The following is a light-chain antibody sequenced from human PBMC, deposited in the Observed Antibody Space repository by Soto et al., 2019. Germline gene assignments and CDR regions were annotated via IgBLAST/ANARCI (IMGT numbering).Light chain of an antibody. Sequence: EIVLTQSPGTLSLSPGERATLSCRTSQSLSSTYLAWYQQKPGQAPRLLIYGASNSATGIPDRFSGSESGTDFTLTISRLEPEDFAVYYCQQYGSAVFTFGPGTKVDSK. J-gene: IGKJ3*01. CDR2: GAS. CDR3: QQYGSAVFT. CDR1: QSLSSTY. V-gene: IGKV3-20*01.